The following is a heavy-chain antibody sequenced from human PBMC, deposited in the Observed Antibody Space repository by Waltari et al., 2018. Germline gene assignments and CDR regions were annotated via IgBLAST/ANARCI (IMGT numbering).Heavy chain of an antibody. CDR1: GGSFSGYY. CDR3: ARGLTSDGTTPGTFDY. CDR2: INHSGST. D-gene: IGHD1-1*01. Sequence: QVQLQQWGAGLLKPSETLSLTCAVYGGSFSGYYWRRIRQPPGKGREWIGEINHSGSTNYNPSLKSRVTISVDTSKNQFSLKLSSVTAADTAVYYCARGLTSDGTTPGTFDYWGQGTLVTVSS. J-gene: IGHJ4*02. V-gene: IGHV4-34*01.